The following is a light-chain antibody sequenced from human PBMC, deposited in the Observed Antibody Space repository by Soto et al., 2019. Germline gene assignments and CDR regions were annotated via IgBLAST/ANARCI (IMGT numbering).Light chain of an antibody. J-gene: IGLJ1*01. V-gene: IGLV2-14*01. CDR2: DVS. CDR1: SNDVGGYNY. CDR3: SSYTSSSPLYV. Sequence: QSVLTQPASVSGSPGQSITISCTGTSNDVGGYNYVSWYQQHPGKAPKLMIHDVSNRPSGVSNRFSGSKSGNTASLTISGLQAEDEADYYCSSYTSSSPLYVFGTGTKVTVL.